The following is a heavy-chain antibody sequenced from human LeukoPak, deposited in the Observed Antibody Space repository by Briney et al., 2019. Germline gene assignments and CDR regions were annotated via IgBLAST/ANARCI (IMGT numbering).Heavy chain of an antibody. V-gene: IGHV1-69*01. J-gene: IGHJ4*02. Sequence: SVNVSCKASGGTFSIYAISWVRQAPGQGLEWMGEIIPIFGTANYTQKFQGRVTITADESTSTAYMELSSLRSEDTAVYYCARVGVSYDILTGYFDYWGQGTLVTVSS. D-gene: IGHD3-9*01. CDR2: IIPIFGTA. CDR3: ARVGVSYDILTGYFDY. CDR1: GGTFSIYA.